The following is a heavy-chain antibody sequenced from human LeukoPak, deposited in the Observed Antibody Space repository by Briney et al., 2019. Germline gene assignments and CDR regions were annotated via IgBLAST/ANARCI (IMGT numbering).Heavy chain of an antibody. CDR1: GGSFSGYY. CDR2: INHSGST. CDR3: ARGRIVVVPAAMAYYYYGMDV. D-gene: IGHD2-2*01. V-gene: IGHV4-34*01. Sequence: SETLSLTCAVYGGSFSGYYWSWIRQPPGKGLEWIGEINHSGSTNYNPSLKSRVTISVDTSKNRFSLKLSSVTAADTAVYYCARGRIVVVPAAMAYYYYGMDVWGKGTTVTVSS. J-gene: IGHJ6*04.